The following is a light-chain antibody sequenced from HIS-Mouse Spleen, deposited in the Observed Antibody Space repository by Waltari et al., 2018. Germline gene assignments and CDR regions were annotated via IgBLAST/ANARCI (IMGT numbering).Light chain of an antibody. Sequence: DIQLTQSPSFLSASVGDRVTITCRASHGISSYLAWYQQKPGKAPKLLIYAASTLQSGVPSRFSGSGSGTEFTLTISSLQPEDFATYYCQQLNSDPWTFGQGTKVEIK. J-gene: IGKJ1*01. V-gene: IGKV1-9*01. CDR2: AAS. CDR1: HGISSY. CDR3: QQLNSDPWT.